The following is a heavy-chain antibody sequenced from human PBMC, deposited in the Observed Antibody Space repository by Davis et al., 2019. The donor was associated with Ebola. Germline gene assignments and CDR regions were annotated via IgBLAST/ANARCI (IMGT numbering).Heavy chain of an antibody. CDR2: INAGNGLT. J-gene: IGHJ6*04. D-gene: IGHD5-18*01. Sequence: ASVKVSCKAYGYIFTRYTLHWVRQGPGQRLEWMGWINAGNGLTEYSQKFQARATITRDTSASTAYMELSSLRSEDTAVYYCARVGQLWLKESYYYYGMDVWGKGTTVTVSS. V-gene: IGHV1-3*01. CDR1: GYIFTRYT. CDR3: ARVGQLWLKESYYYYGMDV.